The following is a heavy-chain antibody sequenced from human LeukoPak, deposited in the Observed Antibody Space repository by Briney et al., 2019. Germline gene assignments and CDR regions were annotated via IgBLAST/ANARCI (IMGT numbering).Heavy chain of an antibody. CDR3: ARRFCSSSSCSRIDP. Sequence: SETLSLTCAVSGGPISSSNWWSWVRQPPGKGLEWIGEIYHSGSTNYNPSLKSRVTISVDKSKNEFSLKLTSVTAADTAVYYCARRFCSSSSCSRIDPWGQGTLVTVSS. CDR1: GGPISSSNW. V-gene: IGHV4-4*02. D-gene: IGHD2-15*01. J-gene: IGHJ5*02. CDR2: IYHSGST.